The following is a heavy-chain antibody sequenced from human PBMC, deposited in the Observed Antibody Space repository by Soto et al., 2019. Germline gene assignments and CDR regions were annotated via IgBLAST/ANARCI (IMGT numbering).Heavy chain of an antibody. CDR1: GFTFDDYG. CDR2: INWNGGTT. V-gene: IGHV3-20*04. J-gene: IGHJ4*02. CDR3: ARDYSSYGPFDY. Sequence: GGSLRLSCAASGFTFDDYGMSWVRQAPGKGLEWVSYINWNGGTTGYADSVKGRFTISRDNAKNSLYLQMNSLRAEDTAVYYCARDYSSYGPFDYWGQGTLVTVSS. D-gene: IGHD5-18*01.